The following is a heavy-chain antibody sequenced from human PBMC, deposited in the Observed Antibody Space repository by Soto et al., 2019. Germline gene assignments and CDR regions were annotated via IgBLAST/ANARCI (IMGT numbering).Heavy chain of an antibody. CDR2: IYHSGST. CDR3: ARDCPYSSSCRYYYYGMDV. V-gene: IGHV4-38-2*02. CDR1: GYSISSGYY. J-gene: IGHJ6*02. Sequence: SETLSLTCAVSGYSISSGYYWGWIRQPPGKGLEWIGSIYHSGSTYYNPSLKSRVTISVDTSKNQFSLKLSPVTAADTAVYYCARDCPYSSSCRYYYYGMDVWGQGTTVTVSS. D-gene: IGHD6-13*01.